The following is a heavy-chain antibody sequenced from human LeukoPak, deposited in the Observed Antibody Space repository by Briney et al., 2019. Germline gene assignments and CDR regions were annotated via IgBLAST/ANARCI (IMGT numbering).Heavy chain of an antibody. CDR2: INPNSGGT. J-gene: IGHJ4*02. CDR3: ASPSSDFWSGYYTFGY. CDR1: GYTFTGYY. V-gene: IGHV1-2*02. Sequence: ASVKVSCRASGYTFTGYYMHWVRQAPGQGLEWRGWINPNSGGTNYAQKFQGRVTMTRDTSISTAYMELSRLRSDDTAVYYCASPSSDFWSGYYTFGYWGQGTLVTVSS. D-gene: IGHD3-3*01.